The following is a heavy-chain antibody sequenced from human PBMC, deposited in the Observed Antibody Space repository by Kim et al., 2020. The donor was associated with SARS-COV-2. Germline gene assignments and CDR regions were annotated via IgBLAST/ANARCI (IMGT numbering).Heavy chain of an antibody. J-gene: IGHJ5*02. Sequence: SSSSSYMYYADSAKARLTISSDNAKNSLYLQMNSLGAEDTAVYYCASTSRAWGQGTLVTVSS. CDR3: ASTSRA. V-gene: IGHV3-21*01. D-gene: IGHD3-16*01. CDR2: SSSSSYM.